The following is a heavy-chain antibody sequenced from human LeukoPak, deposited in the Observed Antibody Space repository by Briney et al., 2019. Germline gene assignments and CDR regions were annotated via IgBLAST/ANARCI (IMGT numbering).Heavy chain of an antibody. D-gene: IGHD3-9*01. CDR2: ISSSSSYT. Sequence: PGGSLRLSCAASGFTFSDYYMSWIRQAPGKGLEWVSYISSSSSYTNYADCVKGRFTISRDNAKNSLYLQMNSLRAEDTAVYYCARITRLVLDYWGQGTLVTVSS. CDR1: GFTFSDYY. CDR3: ARITRLVLDY. V-gene: IGHV3-11*06. J-gene: IGHJ4*02.